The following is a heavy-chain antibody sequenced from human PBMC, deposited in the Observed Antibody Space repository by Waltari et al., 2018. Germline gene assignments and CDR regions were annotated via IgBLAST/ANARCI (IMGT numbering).Heavy chain of an antibody. V-gene: IGHV3-53*01. J-gene: IGHJ4*02. CDR1: GFTVSRTY. CDR2: IYSGGNT. D-gene: IGHD1-26*01. CDR3: ARDPGGRYYFDY. Sequence: EVQLVESGGGLIQPGGSLRLSFAASGFTVSRTYMSWVRRAPGKGLEWVSVIYSGGNTYYADSVKGRFTISRDNSKNTLYLQMNSLRADDTAVYYCARDPGGRYYFDYWGQGSLVTVSS.